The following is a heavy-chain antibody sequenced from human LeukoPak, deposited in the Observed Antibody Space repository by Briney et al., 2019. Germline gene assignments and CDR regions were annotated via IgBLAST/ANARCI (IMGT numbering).Heavy chain of an antibody. D-gene: IGHD3-9*01. V-gene: IGHV3-23*01. Sequence: GASLRLSCAASGFTVTNYAMYWVRQAPGKGLEWVSAISGRDDSTYYADSVKGRFTISRDTSKNTLFLQMNSLRAEDTAVYYCAKWGDYDILTGYYDPDYWGQGTLVTFSS. CDR2: ISGRDDST. CDR1: GFTVTNYA. J-gene: IGHJ4*02. CDR3: AKWGDYDILTGYYDPDY.